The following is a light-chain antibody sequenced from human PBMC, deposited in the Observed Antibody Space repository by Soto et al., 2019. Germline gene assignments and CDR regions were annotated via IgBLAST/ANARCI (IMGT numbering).Light chain of an antibody. J-gene: IGLJ3*02. Sequence: QSALTQPASVSGSPGQSIAISCTGTSSDVGAYNFVSWYQQHPGKAPKLMIYEVSNRPSGVSSRFSGSKSGNTASLTISGLQPEDEADYYCSSYTISSTLVVFGGGTKVTVL. CDR2: EVS. CDR3: SSYTISSTLVV. CDR1: SSDVGAYNF. V-gene: IGLV2-14*01.